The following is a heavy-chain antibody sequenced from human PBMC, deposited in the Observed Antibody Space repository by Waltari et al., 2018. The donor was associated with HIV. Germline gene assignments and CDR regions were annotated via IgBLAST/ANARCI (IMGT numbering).Heavy chain of an antibody. CDR2: IHHGGNT. Sequence: QVHLQESGPGLLKPSETLSLTCDVSGYSISRGYYWGWIRQPPGKGRGWLGNIHHGGNTYYNPSLKSRVIISLDTSKNQFSLKLNSVTAADTAVYYCARDGLGEGGTRTLDYWGQGTRVTVSS. CDR3: ARDGLGEGGTRTLDY. J-gene: IGHJ4*02. CDR1: GYSISRGYY. V-gene: IGHV4-38-2*02. D-gene: IGHD6-13*01.